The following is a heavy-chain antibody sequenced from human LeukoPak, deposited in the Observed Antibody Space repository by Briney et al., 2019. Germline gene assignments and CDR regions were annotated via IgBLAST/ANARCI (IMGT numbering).Heavy chain of an antibody. V-gene: IGHV3-23*01. CDR2: ISGSGDYT. Sequence: GGSLRLSCAASGFTFSSHGMSWVRQAPGKGLEWVSTISGSGDYTYYADSVKGRFTISRDNSKNTLYLQMNSLRAEDTAIYYCARPHLSYGDIRDYYYYYMDVWGKGTTVTVSS. J-gene: IGHJ6*03. D-gene: IGHD4-17*01. CDR3: ARPHLSYGDIRDYYYYYMDV. CDR1: GFTFSSHG.